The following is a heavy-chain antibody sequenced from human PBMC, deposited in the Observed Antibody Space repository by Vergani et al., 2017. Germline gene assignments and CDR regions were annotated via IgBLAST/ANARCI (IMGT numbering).Heavy chain of an antibody. CDR3: ARDPRGYGGDPEDYYYGMDV. V-gene: IGHV1-69*09. J-gene: IGHJ6*02. CDR2: IIPVLGKT. CDR1: GGTFSSYA. Sequence: QVQLVQSGAEVKKPGSSVKVSCKASGGTFSSYAISWVRQVPGPGLEWMGRIIPVLGKTKYAQDFQGRLTLTADTSTSTAYMELTSLRSQDTAVYYCARDPRGYGGDPEDYYYGMDVWGQGTTVTVSS. D-gene: IGHD2-21*02.